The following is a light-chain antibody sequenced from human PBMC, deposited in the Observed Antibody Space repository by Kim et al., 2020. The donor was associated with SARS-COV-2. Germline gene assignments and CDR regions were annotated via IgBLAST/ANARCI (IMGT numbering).Light chain of an antibody. J-gene: IGKJ1*01. CDR3: HKYYSAPWT. CDR1: QTILYSSNNKNY. CDR2: WAS. Sequence: DIVMTQSPDSVAVSLGERATINCKSSQTILYSSNNKNYLAWFQQKPGQPPKLIIYWASTRESGVPDRFSGSGSGTDFTLTISSLQAEDVAVYYCHKYYSAPWTFGQGTKVDIK. V-gene: IGKV4-1*01.